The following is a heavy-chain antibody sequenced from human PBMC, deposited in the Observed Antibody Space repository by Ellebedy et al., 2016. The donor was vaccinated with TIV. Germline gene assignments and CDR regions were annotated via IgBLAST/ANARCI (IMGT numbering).Heavy chain of an antibody. CDR2: VYYSGST. Sequence: SETLSLTXTVSGGSVSSRSYYWSWIRQPPGKGLEWIGFVYYSGSTTYNPSLKSRVTISVDTSKNQFSLNLSPVTAADTAVYYCARGRNDHGDYGIESWGQGTRVTVSS. V-gene: IGHV4-61*01. J-gene: IGHJ4*02. CDR3: ARGRNDHGDYGIES. CDR1: GGSVSSRSYY. D-gene: IGHD4-17*01.